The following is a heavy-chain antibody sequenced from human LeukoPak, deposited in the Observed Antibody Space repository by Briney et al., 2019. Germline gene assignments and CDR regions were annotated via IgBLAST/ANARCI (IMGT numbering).Heavy chain of an antibody. CDR1: GFTFSNYW. Sequence: GGSLRLSCAASGFTFSNYWMHWVRQAPGKGLGWVSRINPDGSSTTYADSVKGRFTVSRDNAKNTRYLQMNSLRAEDTAVYYCARVPRNYYGSGSALDYWGQGTRVTVSA. CDR3: ARVPRNYYGSGSALDY. D-gene: IGHD3-10*01. J-gene: IGHJ4*02. V-gene: IGHV3-74*03. CDR2: INPDGSST.